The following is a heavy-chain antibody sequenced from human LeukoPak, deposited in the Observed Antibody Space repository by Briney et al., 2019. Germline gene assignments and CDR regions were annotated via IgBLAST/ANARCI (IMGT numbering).Heavy chain of an antibody. D-gene: IGHD6-13*01. Sequence: PETLSLTPAVHRGSFSGYYRSSIRHPLRKGLERIGEINHSGSTNYNPSLKSRVTISVDTSKNQFSLKLSSVPAADTAVYYCARYSSSWGHWFDPWGQGTLVTVSS. V-gene: IGHV4-34*01. CDR1: RGSFSGYY. CDR2: INHSGST. CDR3: ARYSSSWGHWFDP. J-gene: IGHJ5*02.